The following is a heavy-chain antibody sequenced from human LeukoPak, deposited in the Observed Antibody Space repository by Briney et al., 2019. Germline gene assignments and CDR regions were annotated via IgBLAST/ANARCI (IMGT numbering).Heavy chain of an antibody. V-gene: IGHV3-53*01. CDR1: GFTVSSNY. CDR3: ARVRIRDYSGSGSHYFDY. CDR2: IYSGGST. D-gene: IGHD3-10*01. J-gene: IGHJ4*02. Sequence: GGSLRLSCAASGFTVSSNYMSWVRQAPGKGLEWVSVIYSGGSTYYADSVKGRFTISRDNSKNTLYLQMNSLRAEDTAVYYCARVRIRDYSGSGSHYFDYWGQGTLVTVSS.